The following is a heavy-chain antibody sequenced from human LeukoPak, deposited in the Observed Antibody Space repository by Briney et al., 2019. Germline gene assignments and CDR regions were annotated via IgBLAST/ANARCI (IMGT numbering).Heavy chain of an antibody. D-gene: IGHD6-13*01. CDR3: ASLPGYSSRWYHRLVDP. CDR1: GFTFSSYE. J-gene: IGHJ5*02. Sequence: GGSLRLSCAASGFTFSSYEMNWVRQAPGKGLEWVSYISSSGSTIYYADSVKGRFTISRDNAKNSLYLQMNSLRAEDTAVYYCASLPGYSSRWYHRLVDPWGQGTLVTVSS. V-gene: IGHV3-48*03. CDR2: ISSSGSTI.